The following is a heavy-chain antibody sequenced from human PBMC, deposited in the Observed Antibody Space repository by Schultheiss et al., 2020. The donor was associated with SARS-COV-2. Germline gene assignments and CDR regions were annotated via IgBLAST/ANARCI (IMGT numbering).Heavy chain of an antibody. D-gene: IGHD3-10*01. CDR1: GYTFTGYY. J-gene: IGHJ6*02. Sequence: ASVKVSCKASGYTFTGYYMHWVRQAPGQGLEWMGWINPNSGGTNYAQKFQGRVTMTRNTSISTAYMELSSLRSEDTAVYYCARGPVHYYGSGYYYGMDVWGQGTTVTVSS. CDR2: INPNSGGT. CDR3: ARGPVHYYGSGYYYGMDV. V-gene: IGHV1-2*02.